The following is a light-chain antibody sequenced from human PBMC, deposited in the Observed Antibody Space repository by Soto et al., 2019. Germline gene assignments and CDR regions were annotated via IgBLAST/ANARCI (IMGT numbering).Light chain of an antibody. J-gene: IGLJ1*01. Sequence: QSVLTQPPSTSGTPGQRVTISCRGSSSNIGSYPVSWYQQVPGTAPTLLIYNINQRPSGVPDRFSGSKSGTSASLAISGLQSEDEAEYYCAVWDDRLNGPVFGPGTTVSVL. V-gene: IGLV1-44*01. CDR1: SSNIGSYP. CDR3: AVWDDRLNGPV. CDR2: NIN.